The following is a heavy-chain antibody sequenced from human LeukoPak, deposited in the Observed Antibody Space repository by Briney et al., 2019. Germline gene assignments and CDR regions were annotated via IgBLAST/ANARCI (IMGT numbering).Heavy chain of an antibody. D-gene: IGHD2-2*01. V-gene: IGHV4-59*12. CDR1: GGSITNYY. CDR2: LYYTGST. CDR3: ARVGPDITSWHY. Sequence: SETLSLTCTVSGGSITNYYWSWIRQPPGKGLEWIGYLYYTGSTNYNPSLKSRVTISVDMSKNQFSVKLRSVTAADTAVYYCARVGPDITSWHYWGQGTLVTVSS. J-gene: IGHJ4*02.